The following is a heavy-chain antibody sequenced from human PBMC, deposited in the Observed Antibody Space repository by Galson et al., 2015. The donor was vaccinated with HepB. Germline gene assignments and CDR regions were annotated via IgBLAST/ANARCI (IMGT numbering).Heavy chain of an antibody. CDR2: ISYDGSNK. D-gene: IGHD1-26*01. Sequence: SLRLSCAASGFTFSSYGVHWVRQAPGKGLEWVAVISYDGSNKYYADSVKGRFTISRDNSKNTLYLQMNSLRAEDTAVYYCAKQVGAAAPDYWGQGTLVTVSS. V-gene: IGHV3-30*18. CDR3: AKQVGAAAPDY. CDR1: GFTFSSYG. J-gene: IGHJ4*02.